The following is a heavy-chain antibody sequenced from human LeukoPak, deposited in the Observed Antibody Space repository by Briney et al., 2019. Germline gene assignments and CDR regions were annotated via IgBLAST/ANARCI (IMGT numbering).Heavy chain of an antibody. CDR3: ARERPKYNWNYNWFDP. V-gene: IGHV4-4*07. D-gene: IGHD1-20*01. J-gene: IGHJ5*02. CDR1: GGSISSYY. Sequence: SETLSLTCTVSGGSISSYYWSWIRQPAGKGLEWIGRIYTSGSTNYNPSLKSRVTMSVDTSKNQFSPKLSSVTAADTAVYYCARERPKYNWNYNWFDPWGQGTLVTVSS. CDR2: IYTSGST.